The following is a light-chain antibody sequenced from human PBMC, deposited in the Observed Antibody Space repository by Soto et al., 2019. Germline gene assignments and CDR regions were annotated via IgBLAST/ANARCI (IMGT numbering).Light chain of an antibody. V-gene: IGKV1-6*01. J-gene: IGKJ1*01. CDR1: QGIRSD. Sequence: AIQITQAPSSLSASVGDRVTITCRASQGIRSDLGWYQQRPGEAPKLLIYGTSSLQSVVPSRFSGSGSGTDFPLTISSLQPEDFATYYCLQDYDYPRPFGQGTKVEI. CDR3: LQDYDYPRP. CDR2: GTS.